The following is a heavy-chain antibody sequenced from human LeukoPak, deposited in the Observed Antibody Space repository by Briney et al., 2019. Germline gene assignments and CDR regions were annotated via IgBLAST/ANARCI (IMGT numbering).Heavy chain of an antibody. Sequence: SQTLSLTCAISGDSVSSNSAAWNWLRQSPSRGLEWLGRTYYRSKWYNDYAVSVKSRITINPDTSKNQFSLQLNSVTPEDTAVYYCAREETPGIAAAVFSSIYYYYMDVWGKGTTVTVSS. CDR2: TYYRSKWYN. CDR1: GDSVSSNSAA. J-gene: IGHJ6*03. CDR3: AREETPGIAAAVFSSIYYYYMDV. V-gene: IGHV6-1*01. D-gene: IGHD6-13*01.